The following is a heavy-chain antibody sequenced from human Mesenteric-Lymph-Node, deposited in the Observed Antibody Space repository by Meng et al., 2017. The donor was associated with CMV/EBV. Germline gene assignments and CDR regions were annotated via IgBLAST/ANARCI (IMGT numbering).Heavy chain of an antibody. Sequence: GESLKISCAASGFTFSTYAMHWVRQAPGKGLEWVAVISYDEGHKYYADSVLGRFTISRDNSKNTLYLQMSSLRAEDTAIYYCAGSDNSGGWGQGTLVTVSS. V-gene: IGHV3-30*04. CDR2: ISYDEGHK. CDR3: AGSDNSGG. J-gene: IGHJ1*01. CDR1: GFTFSTYA. D-gene: IGHD2-21*02.